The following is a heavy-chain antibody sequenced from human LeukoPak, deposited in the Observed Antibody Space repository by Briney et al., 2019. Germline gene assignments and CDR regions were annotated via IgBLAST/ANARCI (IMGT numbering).Heavy chain of an antibody. J-gene: IGHJ1*01. CDR3: AKDEPVGAMMEFQH. Sequence: GGSLRLSCAASGFTFNYAWMSWVRQVPGKGLEWVGQTVSEIDGGTTDYAAPVKGRFTISRDDSKSTLYLQMNSLRAEDTAVYYCAKDEPVGAMMEFQHWGQGTLVTVSS. CDR1: GFTFNYAW. CDR2: TVSEIDGGTT. V-gene: IGHV3-15*04. D-gene: IGHD1-26*01.